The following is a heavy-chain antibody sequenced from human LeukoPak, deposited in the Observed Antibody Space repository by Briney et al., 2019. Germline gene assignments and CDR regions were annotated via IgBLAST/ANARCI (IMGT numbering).Heavy chain of an antibody. CDR1: GFTFSSYW. J-gene: IGHJ4*02. D-gene: IGHD6-13*01. CDR3: EAAGKEVDY. V-gene: IGHV3-7*03. CDR2: IKQDGSEI. Sequence: GGSLRLSCAASGFTFSSYWMSWVRQAPGKGLEWVANIKQDGSEIYYVDSVKGRCTISRDNAKNSLYLQRNSLRAEDTAVYYCEAAGKEVDYWGQGTLVTVSS.